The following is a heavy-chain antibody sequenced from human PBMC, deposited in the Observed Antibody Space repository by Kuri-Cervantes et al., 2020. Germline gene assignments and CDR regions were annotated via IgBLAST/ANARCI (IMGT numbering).Heavy chain of an antibody. V-gene: IGHV3-30*03. CDR1: GFTFSSYG. J-gene: IGHJ3*02. Sequence: GGSLRLSCAASGFTFSSYGMHWVRQAPGKGLEWVAVISYDGSNKYYADSVKSRFTISRDNSKNTLYLQMNSLRAEDTAVYYCAGGEVIFCFDIWGQGTMVTVSS. D-gene: IGHD3-16*01. CDR2: ISYDGSNK. CDR3: AGGEVIFCFDI.